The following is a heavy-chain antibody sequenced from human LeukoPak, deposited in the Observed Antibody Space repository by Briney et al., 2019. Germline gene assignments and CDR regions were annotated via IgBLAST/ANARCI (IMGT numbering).Heavy chain of an antibody. J-gene: IGHJ4*02. Sequence: GGSLRLSCAASGFTFSTYWMTWVRQAPGKGLEGVASLNQDGSEKYYVDSVKGRFTISRDNAQKSLYLEMKSLSAKDTAVYYGARAVTSTEGYWGQGTLVTVSS. CDR2: LNQDGSEK. CDR1: GFTFSTYW. CDR3: ARAVTSTEGY. V-gene: IGHV3-7*03.